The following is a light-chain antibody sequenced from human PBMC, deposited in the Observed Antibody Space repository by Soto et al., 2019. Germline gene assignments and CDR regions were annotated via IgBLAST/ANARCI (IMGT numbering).Light chain of an antibody. J-gene: IGLJ2*01. CDR3: QVWDGSSEHVV. CDR2: DDD. CDR1: NIGSKS. V-gene: IGLV3-21*02. Sequence: SYELTQTPSVSVAPGQTAMITCAGNNIGSKSVHWYQQKPGQAPVLVVHDDDDRPSGIPERFSGSKSGDMATLTINRVEAGDEADYYCQVWDGSSEHVVFGRGTKLTVL.